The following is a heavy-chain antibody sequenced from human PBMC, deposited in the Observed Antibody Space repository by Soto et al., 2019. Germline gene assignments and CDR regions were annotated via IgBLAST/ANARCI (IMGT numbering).Heavy chain of an antibody. J-gene: IGHJ4*02. CDR3: ASFGSTRFDY. V-gene: IGHV4-59*01. D-gene: IGHD3-10*01. CDR1: GGSISSYY. Sequence: PSETLSLTCTVSGGSISSYYWSWIRQPPGKGLEWIGHIHYSGSTNYNPSLKSRVTISVDTPKNQFSLKLSSVTAADTAVYYCASFGSTRFDYWGQGTLGTVSS. CDR2: IHYSGST.